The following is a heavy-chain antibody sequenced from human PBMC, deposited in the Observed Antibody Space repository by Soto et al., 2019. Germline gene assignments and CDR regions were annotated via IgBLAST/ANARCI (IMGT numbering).Heavy chain of an antibody. V-gene: IGHV3-23*01. D-gene: IGHD5-12*01. CDR3: ATVRGYSGYGY. Sequence: EVQLLESGGGLVQPGGSLRLSCAASGFTFSSYAMSWVRQAPGKGLEWVSAISGSGGTTYYADSVKGRFTISRDNSKNTLYLQMNSLRAEDTAVYYCATVRGYSGYGYWGQGTLVTVSS. J-gene: IGHJ4*02. CDR2: ISGSGGTT. CDR1: GFTFSSYA.